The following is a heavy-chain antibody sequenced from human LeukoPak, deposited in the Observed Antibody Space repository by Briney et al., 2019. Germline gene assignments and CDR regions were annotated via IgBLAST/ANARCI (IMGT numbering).Heavy chain of an antibody. CDR3: ARAVGATHFDY. Sequence: GGSLRLSCAASGFTFSSYWMTWVRQAPGKGRWWVANIKQDGTEKYYVDSVNGRFTISRDNAKNSLYLQMSTLRAEDTAVYYCARAVGATHFDYWGQGTQVTVSS. CDR2: IKQDGTEK. J-gene: IGHJ4*02. D-gene: IGHD1-26*01. V-gene: IGHV3-7*04. CDR1: GFTFSSYW.